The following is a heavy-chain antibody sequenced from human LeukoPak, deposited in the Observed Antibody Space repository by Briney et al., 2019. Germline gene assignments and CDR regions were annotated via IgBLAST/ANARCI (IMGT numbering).Heavy chain of an antibody. J-gene: IGHJ4*02. V-gene: IGHV1-18*01. Sequence: GASVKVSCKASGYTFTSYGISWVRQAPGQGLECMGWNSAYNGNTNYAQKLQGRVTMTTDTSTSTAYMELRSLRSDDTAVYYCARNGYSSSWYPFGYWGQGTLVTVSS. CDR3: ARNGYSSSWYPFGY. CDR2: NSAYNGNT. D-gene: IGHD6-13*01. CDR1: GYTFTSYG.